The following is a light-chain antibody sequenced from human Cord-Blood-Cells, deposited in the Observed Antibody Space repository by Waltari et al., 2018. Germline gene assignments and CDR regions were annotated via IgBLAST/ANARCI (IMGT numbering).Light chain of an antibody. CDR3: QQYGSSPLT. V-gene: IGKV3-20*01. CDR1: QSVSSSY. J-gene: IGKJ1*01. Sequence: EIVLTQSPGTLSLSPGERATLSCRASQSVSSSYLALYQQKPGQAPSLLIYGASSRATCIPDRFSGSGSGTDFTLTISRLEPEDFAVYYCQQYGSSPLTFGQGTKVEIK. CDR2: GAS.